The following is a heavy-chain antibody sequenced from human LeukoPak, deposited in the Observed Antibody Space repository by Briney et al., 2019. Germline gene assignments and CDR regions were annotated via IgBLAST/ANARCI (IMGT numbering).Heavy chain of an antibody. D-gene: IGHD3-22*01. CDR1: GGTFSSYA. CDR3: ARGDYYDSSGYYWPCFDY. V-gene: IGHV1-69*05. Sequence: GASVKVSCKASGGTFSSYAISWVRQAPGQGLEWMGRIIPTFGTANYAQKFQGRVTITTDESTSTAYMELSSLRSEDTAVYYCARGDYYDSSGYYWPCFDYWGQGTLVTVSS. CDR2: IIPTFGTA. J-gene: IGHJ4*02.